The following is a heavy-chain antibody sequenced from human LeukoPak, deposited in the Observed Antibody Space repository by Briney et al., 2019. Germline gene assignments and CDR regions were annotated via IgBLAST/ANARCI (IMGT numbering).Heavy chain of an antibody. CDR2: INHNSGGT. D-gene: IGHD3-10*01. CDR3: AREPRYYYGSGSNEY. Sequence: ASVTVSFKSSGYTFTDYYMHWVRQAPGQGLEWMGWINHNSGGTNYAQKLQGRVTMTRDTSISKAYMELRRLRSDDTAVYYCAREPRYYYGSGSNEYWGQGTLVTVSS. V-gene: IGHV1-2*02. J-gene: IGHJ4*02. CDR1: GYTFTDYY.